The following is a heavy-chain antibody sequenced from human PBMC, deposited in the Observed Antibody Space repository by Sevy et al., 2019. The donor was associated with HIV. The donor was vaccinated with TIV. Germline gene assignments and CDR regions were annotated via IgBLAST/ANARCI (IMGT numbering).Heavy chain of an antibody. CDR1: GYTFTSYD. J-gene: IGHJ6*03. V-gene: IGHV1-8*01. CDR3: AKGPEKPYYYYYMDV. Sequence: ASVKVSCKASGYTFTSYDINWVRQATGQGLEWMGWMNPNTGNTGYAQKFQGRVTMTRNTSISTAYMELSSLRSEDTAVYYCAKGPEKPYYYYYMDVWGKRTTVTVSS. CDR2: MNPNTGNT.